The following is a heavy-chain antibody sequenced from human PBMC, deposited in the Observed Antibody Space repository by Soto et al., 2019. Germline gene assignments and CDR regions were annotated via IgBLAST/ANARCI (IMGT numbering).Heavy chain of an antibody. CDR1: GFTFSSYS. D-gene: IGHD5-12*01. J-gene: IGHJ4*02. CDR3: ARDLRRDGYNQRLDY. Sequence: LRLSWAASGFTFSSYSMNWVRQAPGKGLEWVSSISSSSSYIYYADSVKGRFTISRDNAKNSLYLQMNSLRAEDTAVYYCARDLRRDGYNQRLDYWGQGTLVTVSS. CDR2: ISSSSSYI. V-gene: IGHV3-21*01.